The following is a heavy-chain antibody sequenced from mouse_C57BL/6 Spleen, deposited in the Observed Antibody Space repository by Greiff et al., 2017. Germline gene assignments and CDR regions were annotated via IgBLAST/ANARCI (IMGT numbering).Heavy chain of an antibody. CDR1: GYTFTGYW. V-gene: IGHV1-72*01. D-gene: IGHD1-1*01. CDR3: ARSLYYYGSRYDYAMDY. J-gene: IGHJ4*01. CDR2: IDPNSGGA. Sequence: VQLQQPGAELVKPGASVKLSCKASGYTFTGYWMHWVKQRPGGGLEWIGRIDPNSGGAKYNEKFKGKATLTVDKSSSTAYMQLSSLTSEDSAVYYCARSLYYYGSRYDYAMDYWGQGTSVTVSA.